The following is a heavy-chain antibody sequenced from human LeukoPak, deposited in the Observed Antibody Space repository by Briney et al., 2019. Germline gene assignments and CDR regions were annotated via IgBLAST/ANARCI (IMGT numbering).Heavy chain of an antibody. CDR1: GFTFSSYS. D-gene: IGHD3-9*01. CDR3: ARDGVLRYFDWLLYGYFDY. Sequence: PGGSLRLSCAASGFTFSSYSMNWVRQAPGKGLEWVSYISSSSSTIYYADSVKGRFTISRDNAKNSLYLQMNSLRAEDTAVYYCARDGVLRYFDWLLYGYFDYWGQGTLVTVSS. V-gene: IGHV3-48*01. J-gene: IGHJ4*02. CDR2: ISSSSSTI.